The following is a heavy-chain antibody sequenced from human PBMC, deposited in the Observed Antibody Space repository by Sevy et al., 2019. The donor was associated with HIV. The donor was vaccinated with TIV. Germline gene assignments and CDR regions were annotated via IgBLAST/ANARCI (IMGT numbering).Heavy chain of an antibody. Sequence: GGSLRLSCAASGFTFSSYAMHWVRQAPGKGLEWVAVISYDGNNKYADSVKGRFTISRDNSKNTQYLQMNSLRAEDTAVYYCARDGSSGGLFLKDYYYFGMDVWGQGTTVTVSS. CDR2: ISYDGNNK. V-gene: IGHV3-30*03. CDR3: ARDGSSGGLFLKDYYYFGMDV. J-gene: IGHJ6*02. D-gene: IGHD3-16*01. CDR1: GFTFSSYA.